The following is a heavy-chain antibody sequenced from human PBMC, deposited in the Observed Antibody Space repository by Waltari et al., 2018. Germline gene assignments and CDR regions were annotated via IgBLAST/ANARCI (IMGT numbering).Heavy chain of an antibody. CDR1: GLTFSSYG. CDR2: IWDEGSNK. J-gene: IGHJ4*02. V-gene: IGHV3-33*01. CDR3: ARESSSWGYYFDY. Sequence: QVQLVESGGGVVQPGRSLRLSCAASGLTFSSYGMHWVRQAPGKGMGWVAVIWDEGSNKYYADSVKGRFTISRDNSKNTLYLQMNSLRAEDTAVYYCARESSSWGYYFDYWGQGTLVTVSS. D-gene: IGHD6-13*01.